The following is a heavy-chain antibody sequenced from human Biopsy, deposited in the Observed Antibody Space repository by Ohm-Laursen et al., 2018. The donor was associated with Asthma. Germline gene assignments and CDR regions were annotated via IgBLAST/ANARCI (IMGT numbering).Heavy chain of an antibody. J-gene: IGHJ4*02. V-gene: IGHV3-30*03. D-gene: IGHD3-3*01. CDR2: ISYDGSNK. Sequence: SLRLSCTASGFTFSSYGMHWVRQAPGKGLEWVADISYDGSNKYYAGAVKGRFTISRDNSKNTLYLQMNSLRAEDTAVYCGASQSSGPDFWSGYYYFDYWGQGTLVTVSS. CDR3: ASQSSGPDFWSGYYYFDY. CDR1: GFTFSSYG.